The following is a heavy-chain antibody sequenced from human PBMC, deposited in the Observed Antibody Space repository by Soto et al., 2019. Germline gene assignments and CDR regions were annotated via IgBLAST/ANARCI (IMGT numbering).Heavy chain of an antibody. V-gene: IGHV2-5*02. Sequence: QITLKESGPTLVKPTQTLTLTCTFSGFSLTTSGVGVGWIRQPPGKALEWLALIYWDDDKRYSPSLKSRLTITKDNSRNQVVLTMTNMDPVDTATYFCAHRDGFGENDCWGQGTLVTVSS. J-gene: IGHJ4*02. CDR3: AHRDGFGENDC. CDR1: GFSLTTSGVG. CDR2: IYWDDDK. D-gene: IGHD3-10*01.